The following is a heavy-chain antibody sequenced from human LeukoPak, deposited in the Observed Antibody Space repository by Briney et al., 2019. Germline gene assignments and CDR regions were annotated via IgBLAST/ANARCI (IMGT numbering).Heavy chain of an antibody. CDR3: AKGGSNGNSTDD. D-gene: IGHD3-16*01. CDR1: GFTFSIYG. CDR2: ISGSSTSI. J-gene: IGHJ4*02. Sequence: GGSLRLSCAASGFTFSIYGMTWVRQAPGKGLEWVSAISGSSTSIYYADSVKGRFTVSRDNSKNTLYLQMNSLRAEATTAVYWAKGGSNGNSTDDCGQGSLVSASS. V-gene: IGHV3-23*01.